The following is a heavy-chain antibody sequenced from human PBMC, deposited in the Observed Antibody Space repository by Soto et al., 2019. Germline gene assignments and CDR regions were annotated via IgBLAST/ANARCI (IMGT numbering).Heavy chain of an antibody. CDR1: GFTFSTSA. CDR3: AKDLYRLSDY. Sequence: EVQLLESGRGLGQPGGSLKLSCAASGFTFSTSALSWVRQAPGMGLEWVSAISASAISTFYTDSVKGRFTISRDNSKNTLYLQMNSLRAEDTAVYYFAKDLYRLSDYWGQGTLVTVSS. V-gene: IGHV3-23*01. CDR2: ISASAIST. D-gene: IGHD1-26*01. J-gene: IGHJ4*02.